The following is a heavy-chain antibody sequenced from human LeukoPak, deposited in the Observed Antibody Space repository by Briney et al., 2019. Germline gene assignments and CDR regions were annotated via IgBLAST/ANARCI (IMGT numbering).Heavy chain of an antibody. V-gene: IGHV1-69*02. J-gene: IGHJ3*02. CDR3: ARPMGIVGAAAIYDAFDI. CDR1: GGTFSSYT. Sequence: SVKVSCKASGGTFSSYTISWVRQAPGQGLEWMGRIIPILGIVNYAQKFQGRVTITADKSTSTAYMELSSLRSEDTAVYYCARPMGIVGAAAIYDAFDIWGQGTMVTVSS. CDR2: IIPILGIV. D-gene: IGHD1-26*01.